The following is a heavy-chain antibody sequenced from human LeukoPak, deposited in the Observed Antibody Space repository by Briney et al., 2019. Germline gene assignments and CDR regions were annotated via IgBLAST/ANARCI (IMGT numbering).Heavy chain of an antibody. CDR2: INSDGSST. V-gene: IGHV3-74*01. Sequence: GGSLRLSCAASGFTFSSYAMSWVRQAPGKGLEWVSHINSDGSSTSYADSVKGRFTISRDNAKNTLYLQMNSLRAEDTAVYYCANANIRPLSTDMDVWGQGTTVTVSS. J-gene: IGHJ6*02. CDR3: ANANIRPLSTDMDV. D-gene: IGHD2/OR15-2a*01. CDR1: GFTFSSYA.